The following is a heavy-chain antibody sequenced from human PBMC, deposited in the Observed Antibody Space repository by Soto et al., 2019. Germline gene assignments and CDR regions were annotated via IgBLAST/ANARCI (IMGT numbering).Heavy chain of an antibody. Sequence: SLCLTCSVFGASMNSGGYYWSWIREHLGKGLEWIGYIYYNGDTYYNPSLKSRVTISVDTSKNQFSLNLTSATAADTAVYYCARRGGSSSGYYYYAMDVWGQGTTVTVSS. CDR1: GASMNSGGYY. J-gene: IGHJ6*02. D-gene: IGHD6-6*01. CDR2: IYYNGDT. CDR3: ARRGGSSSGYYYYAMDV. V-gene: IGHV4-31*03.